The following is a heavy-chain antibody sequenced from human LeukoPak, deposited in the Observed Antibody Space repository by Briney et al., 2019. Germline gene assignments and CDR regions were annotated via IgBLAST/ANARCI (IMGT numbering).Heavy chain of an antibody. CDR1: GYTFTSYG. Sequence: ASVKVSCKASGYTFTSYGISWVRQAPGQGLEWVGWISAYNGNTNYAQKLQGRVTMTTDTSTSTAYMELRSLRSDDTAVYYCARGPLDDIAAAGTDWFDPWGQGTLVTVSS. V-gene: IGHV1-18*01. J-gene: IGHJ5*02. CDR2: ISAYNGNT. CDR3: ARGPLDDIAAAGTDWFDP. D-gene: IGHD6-13*01.